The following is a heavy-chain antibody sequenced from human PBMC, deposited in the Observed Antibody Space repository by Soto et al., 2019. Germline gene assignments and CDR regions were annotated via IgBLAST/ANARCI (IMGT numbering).Heavy chain of an antibody. V-gene: IGHV3-21*01. J-gene: IGHJ4*02. CDR1: VFTFIEYA. CDR3: ARFSTSGSFPDY. D-gene: IGHD3-10*01. CDR2: ISISDSFL. Sequence: PGGSLRLSSAASVFTFIEYAMNWVRQDPGKGLEWVSSISISDSFLYYADSVKGRFVISRDNAENSLYLQMNGLRAEDTGVYYCARFSTSGSFPDYWGQGTLVTVSS.